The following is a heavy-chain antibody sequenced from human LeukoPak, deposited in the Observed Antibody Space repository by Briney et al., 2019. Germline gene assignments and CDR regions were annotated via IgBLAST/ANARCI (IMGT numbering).Heavy chain of an antibody. V-gene: IGHV3-23*01. CDR2: MSGSGDIT. Sequence: GGSLRLSCAASGFTFSNHAMTWVRQAPGKGLEWVSAMSGSGDITYYADSVKGRFTISRDNSKNTLYLQMNSLRAEDTAVYYCAKARTTVTYPDHWGQGTLVTVSS. D-gene: IGHD4-17*01. J-gene: IGHJ4*02. CDR1: GFTFSNHA. CDR3: AKARTTVTYPDH.